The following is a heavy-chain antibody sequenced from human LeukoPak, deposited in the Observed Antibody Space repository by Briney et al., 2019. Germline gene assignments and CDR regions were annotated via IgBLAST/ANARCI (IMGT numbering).Heavy chain of an antibody. CDR2: ISYDGSNK. V-gene: IGHV3-30*01. CDR3: AREGGSPVVPTGFDY. Sequence: GGSLRLSCAASEFTFSSYAMHWVRQAPGKGLEWVAVISYDGSNKYYADSVKGRFTISRDNSKNTLYLQMNSLRAEDTAVYYCAREGGSPVVPTGFDYWGQGTLSPSPQ. D-gene: IGHD3-22*01. CDR1: EFTFSSYA. J-gene: IGHJ4*02.